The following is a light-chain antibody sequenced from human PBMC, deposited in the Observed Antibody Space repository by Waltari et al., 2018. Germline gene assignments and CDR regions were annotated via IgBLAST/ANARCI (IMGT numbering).Light chain of an antibody. CDR2: DVS. CDR1: TSAIGAYSF. Sequence: QSALTQSASVSGSPGQSIPISCAGTTSAIGAYSFFSRYQHHPSKAPKLIIFDVSNRPSGVSNRFSGSKSGNTASLTISGLQADDEAIYFCSSYTSTNTPYVFGTGTEVSFL. V-gene: IGLV2-14*03. J-gene: IGLJ1*01. CDR3: SSYTSTNTPYV.